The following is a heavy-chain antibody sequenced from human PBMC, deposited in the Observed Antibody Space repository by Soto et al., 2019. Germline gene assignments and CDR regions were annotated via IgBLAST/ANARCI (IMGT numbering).Heavy chain of an antibody. Sequence: QVHLVESGGGVVQPGRSLRLSCAASGFSFTTYAMHWVRQAPGKGLEWLAVMSHDGTNTYYADSVKGRFTISRDNSKNTLYLQMNSLRADDTAVYYRARDCGDGYNLFWGQGTLVTVSS. D-gene: IGHD5-12*01. J-gene: IGHJ4*02. CDR2: MSHDGTNT. V-gene: IGHV3-30-3*01. CDR3: ARDCGDGYNLF. CDR1: GFSFTTYA.